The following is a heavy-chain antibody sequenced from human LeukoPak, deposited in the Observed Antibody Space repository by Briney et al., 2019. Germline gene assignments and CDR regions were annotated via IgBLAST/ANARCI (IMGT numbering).Heavy chain of an antibody. Sequence: PGGSLRLSCAASGFTVSSNSMSWVRQAPGKGLEWVSVIYSGGRTNYADSVKGRITISRDNSKKTVYLQMNSLRAEDTAVYYCARDLHGSNWFDPWGQGTLVTVSS. D-gene: IGHD1-26*01. V-gene: IGHV3-53*01. CDR1: GFTVSSNS. J-gene: IGHJ5*02. CDR2: IYSGGRT. CDR3: ARDLHGSNWFDP.